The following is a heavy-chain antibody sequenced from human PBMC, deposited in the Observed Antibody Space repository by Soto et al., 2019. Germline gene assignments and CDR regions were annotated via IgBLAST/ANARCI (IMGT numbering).Heavy chain of an antibody. V-gene: IGHV5-51*01. Sequence: GESLKISCKGSGYSFTSYWIGWVRQMPGKGLEWMGIIYPGDSDTRYSPSFQGQVTISADKSISTAYLQWSSLKASDTAMYYCARQHSSGPSDYNYGMDVWGQGTTVTVSS. CDR3: ARQHSSGPSDYNYGMDV. CDR2: IYPGDSDT. CDR1: GYSFTSYW. J-gene: IGHJ6*02. D-gene: IGHD6-19*01.